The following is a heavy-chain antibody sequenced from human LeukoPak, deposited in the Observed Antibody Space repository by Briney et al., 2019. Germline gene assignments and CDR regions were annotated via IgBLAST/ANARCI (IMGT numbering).Heavy chain of an antibody. D-gene: IGHD3-22*01. CDR3: AKDPPFHYYDSQNNDFQH. Sequence: PGGSLRLSCAASGFTFSSYGMHWVRQAPGEGLEWVAVISYDGRNKYNADSVKGRFTISRDNSKNTLYLQMNSLRAEDTAVYYCAKDPPFHYYDSQNNDFQHWGQGTLVTVSS. J-gene: IGHJ1*01. CDR2: ISYDGRNK. CDR1: GFTFSSYG. V-gene: IGHV3-30*18.